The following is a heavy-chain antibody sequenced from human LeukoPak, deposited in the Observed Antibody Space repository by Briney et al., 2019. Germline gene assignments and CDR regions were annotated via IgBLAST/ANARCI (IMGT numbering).Heavy chain of an antibody. D-gene: IGHD2-15*01. CDR1: GYTFTSYG. V-gene: IGHV1-18*01. Sequence: ASVKVSCKASGYTFTSYGISWVRQAPGQGLEWMGWISAYNGNTNYAQKLQGRVTMTTDTSTSTAYMELRGLRSDDTAVYYCARDPVRYCSGGSCYDNWFDPWGQGTLVTVSS. CDR3: ARDPVRYCSGGSCYDNWFDP. J-gene: IGHJ5*02. CDR2: ISAYNGNT.